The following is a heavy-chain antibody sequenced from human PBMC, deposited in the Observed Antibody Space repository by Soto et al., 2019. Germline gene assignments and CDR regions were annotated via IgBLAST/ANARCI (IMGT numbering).Heavy chain of an antibody. D-gene: IGHD2-15*01. CDR3: AQSVGGTNYYYAMDV. Sequence: EVQLLESGGGLVQPGGSLRLSCAASGFTFSLYAMTWVRQAPGKGLEWVSVISGSGVNTYYADSVKGRFTVSRDNSKNTLSLQMSSPGVEDTAVYYCAQSVGGTNYYYAMDVWGRGTTVTVSS. CDR2: ISGSGVNT. CDR1: GFTFSLYA. V-gene: IGHV3-23*01. J-gene: IGHJ6*02.